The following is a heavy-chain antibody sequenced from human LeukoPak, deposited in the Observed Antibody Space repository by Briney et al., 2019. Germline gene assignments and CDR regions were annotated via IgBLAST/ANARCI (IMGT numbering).Heavy chain of an antibody. CDR2: ISGSSGST. J-gene: IGHJ4*02. V-gene: IGHV3-23*01. D-gene: IGHD3-3*01. Sequence: PGGSLRLSCAASGYTFSSYAMSWVRQAPGKGLEGVSAISGSSGSTYYADSVKGRYTISRDNSKNTLYLQRNSLRAEDTAVYYCAKRFAHNDYWGQGTLVTVSS. CDR3: AKRFAHNDY. CDR1: GYTFSSYA.